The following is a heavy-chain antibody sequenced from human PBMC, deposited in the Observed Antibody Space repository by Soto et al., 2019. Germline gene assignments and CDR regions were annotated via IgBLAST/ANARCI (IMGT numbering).Heavy chain of an antibody. D-gene: IGHD6-19*01. CDR1: GGSIISGDYY. V-gene: IGHV4-34*01. CDR3: ARGWSGWRVWLDY. CDR2: INHSGST. J-gene: IGHJ4*02. Sequence: PSETLSLTCTVSGGSIISGDYYWSWIRQPPGKGLEWIGEINHSGSTNYNPSLKSRVTISVDTSKNQFSLKLSSVTAADTAVYYCARGWSGWRVWLDYWGQGTLVTVSS.